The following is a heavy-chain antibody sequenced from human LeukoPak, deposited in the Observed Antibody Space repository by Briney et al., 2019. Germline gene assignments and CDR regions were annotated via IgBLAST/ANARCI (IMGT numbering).Heavy chain of an antibody. J-gene: IGHJ3*01. CDR3: ARCGHYDAYRV. V-gene: IGHV5-51*01. CDR1: EHTFSISW. CDR2: IYVGDYDT. Sequence: GDSLKISCKGYEHTFSISWIVWVRQKTGEGLEWMGIIYVGDYDTRYNPSFQGQVTISADRSTSTAYLQWSSLKSSDTAMYYCARCGHYDAYRVWGQGTLVSVSS. D-gene: IGHD2-21*02.